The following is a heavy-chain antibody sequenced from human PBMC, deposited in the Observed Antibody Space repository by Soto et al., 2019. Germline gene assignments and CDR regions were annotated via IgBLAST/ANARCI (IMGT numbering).Heavy chain of an antibody. V-gene: IGHV4-39*01. CDR3: ARLGTGNLVPAFDI. J-gene: IGHJ3*02. CDR2: IYYSGST. D-gene: IGHD3-10*01. CDR1: GGSISSSSYY. Sequence: QLQLQESGPGLVKPSETLSLTCTVSGGSISSSSYYWGWIRQPPGKGLEWIGSIYYSGSTYYNPSLKSRVTISVDTSKNQFSLKLSSVTAADTAVYYCARLGTGNLVPAFDIWGQGTMVTVSS.